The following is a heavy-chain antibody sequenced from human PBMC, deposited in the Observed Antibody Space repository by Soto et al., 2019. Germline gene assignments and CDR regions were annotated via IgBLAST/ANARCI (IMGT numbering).Heavy chain of an antibody. D-gene: IGHD5-18*01. V-gene: IGHV3-30-3*01. J-gene: IGHJ4*02. Sequence: QVQLVESGGGVVQPGRSLRLSCAASGFTFSSYAMHWVRQAPGKGLEWVAVISYDGSNKYYADSVKGRFTISRDNSKNTLYLQMNSLRAEDTAVYYCARATDTAMVEAGWGCGYWGQGTLVTVSS. CDR2: ISYDGSNK. CDR3: ARATDTAMVEAGWGCGY. CDR1: GFTFSSYA.